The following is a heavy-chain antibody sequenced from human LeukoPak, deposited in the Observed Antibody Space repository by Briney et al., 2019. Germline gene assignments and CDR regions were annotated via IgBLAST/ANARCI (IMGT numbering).Heavy chain of an antibody. V-gene: IGHV3-49*04. CDR1: GFTFGDYA. J-gene: IGHJ4*02. Sequence: GGSLRLSCTASGFTFGDYAMSWVRQAPGKGLEWVGFIRSKAYGGTTEYAASVKGRFTIPRDDSKSIAYLQMNSLKTEDTAVYYCTRVLIAAAGTPFDYWGQGTLVTVSS. CDR3: TRVLIAAAGTPFDY. CDR2: IRSKAYGGTT. D-gene: IGHD6-13*01.